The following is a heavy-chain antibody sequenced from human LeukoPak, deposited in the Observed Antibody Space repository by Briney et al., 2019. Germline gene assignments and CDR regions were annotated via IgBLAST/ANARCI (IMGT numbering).Heavy chain of an antibody. D-gene: IGHD6-13*01. CDR2: ISGSGTST. CDR3: AKVSIAAADTLRNYDY. CDR1: GFTFSNYG. V-gene: IGHV3-23*01. J-gene: IGHJ4*02. Sequence: GGSLRLSCAASGFTFSNYGMSWVRQAPGKGLEWVSAISGSGTSTYYADAVKGRFSISRDNSKNTLYLYMNSLRAEDTAIYYCAKVSIAAADTLRNYDYWGQGTLVTVSS.